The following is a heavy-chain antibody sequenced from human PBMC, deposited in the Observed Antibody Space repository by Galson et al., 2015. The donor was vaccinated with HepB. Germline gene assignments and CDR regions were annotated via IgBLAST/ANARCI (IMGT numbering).Heavy chain of an antibody. J-gene: IGHJ6*02. CDR3: ARAAYSSSSWDYGMDV. Sequence: SVKVSCKASGGTFSSYAISWVRQAPGQGLEWMGGIIPIFGTANYAQKFQGRVTITADESTSTAYMELSSLRSEDTAVYYCARAAYSSSSWDYGMDVWGQGTTVTVSS. V-gene: IGHV1-69*13. CDR2: IIPIFGTA. D-gene: IGHD6-6*01. CDR1: GGTFSSYA.